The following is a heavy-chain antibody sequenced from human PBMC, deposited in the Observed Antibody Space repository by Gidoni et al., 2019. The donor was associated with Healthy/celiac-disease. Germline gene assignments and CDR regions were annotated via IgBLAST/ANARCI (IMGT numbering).Heavy chain of an antibody. V-gene: IGHV3-33*01. CDR2: IWYDGSNK. Sequence: QVQLVESGGGVVQPGRSLRLSCAASGFPFRSYGMHCVRQVPGKGLDWVAVIWYDGSNKYYADSVKGRFTISRDNSKNTLYLQMNSLRAEDTAVYYCARAEYYDSSGYLLDWGQGTLVTVSS. J-gene: IGHJ4*02. CDR1: GFPFRSYG. CDR3: ARAEYYDSSGYLLD. D-gene: IGHD3-22*01.